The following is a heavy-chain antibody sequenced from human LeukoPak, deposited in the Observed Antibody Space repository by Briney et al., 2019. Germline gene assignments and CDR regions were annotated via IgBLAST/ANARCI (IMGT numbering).Heavy chain of an antibody. D-gene: IGHD1-26*01. CDR2: IWYDGSNK. CDR3: ARGGICFDY. V-gene: IGHV3-33*08. CDR1: GFTFSSYS. J-gene: IGHJ4*02. Sequence: GGSLRLSCAASGFTFSSYSMNWVRQAPGKGLEWVAVIWYDGSNKYYADSVKGRFTISRDNSKNTLYLQMNSLRAEDTAVYYCARGGICFDYWGQGTLVTVSS.